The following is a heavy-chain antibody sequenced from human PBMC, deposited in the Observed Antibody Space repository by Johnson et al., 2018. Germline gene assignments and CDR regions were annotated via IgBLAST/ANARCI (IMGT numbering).Heavy chain of an antibody. CDR1: GIIFNRYR. CDR2: KNQAGSEK. V-gene: IGHV3-7*01. J-gene: IGHJ6*03. D-gene: IGHD5-24*01. CDR3: SRERVVEIGTPYGPYYYYYMDV. Sequence: VRLVESGGGLVQPGGSLRLCCAASGIIFNRYRMAWVRQDPGKGLEWVAHKNQAGSEKDYVDSVKGRFTISRDNARNSLYLQMNTLRAEDTAVDYWSRERVVEIGTPYGPYYYYYMDVWGKGTTVTVSS.